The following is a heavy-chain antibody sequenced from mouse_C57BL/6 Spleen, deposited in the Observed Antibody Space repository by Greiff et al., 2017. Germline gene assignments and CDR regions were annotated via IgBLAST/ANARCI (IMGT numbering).Heavy chain of an antibody. CDR3: ARDTTVALDY. CDR2: IDPSDSYT. V-gene: IGHV1-50*01. D-gene: IGHD1-1*01. Sequence: VQLQQPGAELVKPGASVKLSCKASGYTFTSYWMQWVKQRPGQGLEWIGVIDPSDSYTNYNQKFKGKATMTVDTSSSTAYMQLSSLTSEDSAVYYCARDTTVALDYWGQGTTLTVSS. J-gene: IGHJ2*01. CDR1: GYTFTSYW.